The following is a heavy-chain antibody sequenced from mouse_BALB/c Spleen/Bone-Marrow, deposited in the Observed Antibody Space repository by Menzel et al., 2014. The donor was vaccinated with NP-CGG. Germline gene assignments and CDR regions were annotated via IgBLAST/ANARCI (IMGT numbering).Heavy chain of an antibody. Sequence: EVNLVESGAELVKPGASVKLSCTASGFNIKDTYMHWVKQRPEQGLEWIGRIDPANGNTKYDPKFQGKATITADTSSNTAYLQLSSLTSEDTAVYYCARYRLGTYFDYWGQGTTLTVSS. CDR1: GFNIKDTY. CDR3: ARYRLGTYFDY. V-gene: IGHV14-3*02. CDR2: IDPANGNT. D-gene: IGHD2-14*01. J-gene: IGHJ2*01.